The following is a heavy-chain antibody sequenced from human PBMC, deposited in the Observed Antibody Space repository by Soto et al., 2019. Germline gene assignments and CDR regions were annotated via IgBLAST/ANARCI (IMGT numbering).Heavy chain of an antibody. D-gene: IGHD3-10*01. CDR1: GFTFSSYA. Sequence: EVQLLESGGGLVQPGGSLRLSCAASGFTFSSYAMSWVRQAPGKGLEWVSAISGSGGSTYYADSVKGRFTISRDNSKNTLYLQMNSLRAEDTAVYYCAKSNVAEGSGKGYYYYMDVWGKGTTVTVSS. V-gene: IGHV3-23*01. J-gene: IGHJ6*03. CDR2: ISGSGGST. CDR3: AKSNVAEGSGKGYYYYMDV.